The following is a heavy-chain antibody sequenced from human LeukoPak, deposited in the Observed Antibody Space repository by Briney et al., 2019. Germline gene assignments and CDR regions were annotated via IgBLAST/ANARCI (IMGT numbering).Heavy chain of an antibody. CDR3: AGHGEHGAFDI. V-gene: IGHV4-59*08. J-gene: IGHJ3*02. CDR1: GGSISSYY. D-gene: IGHD4-17*01. Sequence: SETLSLTCTVSGGSISSYYWSWIRQPPGKGLEWIGYINYSGSTNYNPSLKSRVTISVDTSKNQFSLKLSSVTAADTAVYYCAGHGEHGAFDIWGQGTMVTVSS. CDR2: INYSGST.